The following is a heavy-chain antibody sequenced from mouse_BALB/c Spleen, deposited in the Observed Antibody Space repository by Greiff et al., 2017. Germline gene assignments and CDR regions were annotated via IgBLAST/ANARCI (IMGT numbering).Heavy chain of an antibody. CDR3: ARGDSLLRSWFAY. J-gene: IGHJ3*01. D-gene: IGHD1-2*01. V-gene: IGHV5-6-5*01. CDR2: ISSGGST. Sequence: EVQLVESGGGLVKPGGSLKLSCAASGFTFSSYAMSWVRQTPEKRLEWVASISSGGSTYYPDSVKGRFTISRDNARNILYLQMSSLRSEDTAMYYCARGDSLLRSWFAYWGQGTLGTVSA. CDR1: GFTFSSYA.